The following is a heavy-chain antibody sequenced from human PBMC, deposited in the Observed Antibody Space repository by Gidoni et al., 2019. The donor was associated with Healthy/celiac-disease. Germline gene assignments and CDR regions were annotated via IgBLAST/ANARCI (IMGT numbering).Heavy chain of an antibody. CDR2: INPSGGST. Sequence: QVQLVQSGAEVQKPGASVKVSCKVSRYTFTSYYMHWVRQAPGQGLAWRGIINPSGGSTSYAQKFQGRVTMTRDTSTSTVYMELSSLRSEDTAVYYCARDTTTVTRWVFDYWGQGTLVTVSS. D-gene: IGHD4-17*01. CDR3: ARDTTTVTRWVFDY. V-gene: IGHV1-46*01. J-gene: IGHJ4*02. CDR1: RYTFTSYY.